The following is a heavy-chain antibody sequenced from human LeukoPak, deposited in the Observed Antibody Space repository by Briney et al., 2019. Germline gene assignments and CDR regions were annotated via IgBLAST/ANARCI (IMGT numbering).Heavy chain of an antibody. CDR1: GYTFTNFW. D-gene: IGHD1-26*01. CDR3: AKQSGSYSRNPYDY. Sequence: GESLKISCQTSGYTFTNFWIGWVRQMPGKGLEWIGIVYLGDFNIRYSPSFQGQVTISADRSIGAAYLQWNSLKASDTAIYYCAKQSGSYSRNPYDYWGQGTLVTVSS. CDR2: VYLGDFNI. V-gene: IGHV5-51*01. J-gene: IGHJ4*02.